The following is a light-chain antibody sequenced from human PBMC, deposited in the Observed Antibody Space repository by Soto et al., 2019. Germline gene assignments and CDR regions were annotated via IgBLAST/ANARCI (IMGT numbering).Light chain of an antibody. J-gene: IGKJ1*01. Sequence: DIQMTQSPSSLSASVGDRATITCRASQGISNYIAWYQLKPGKVPNLLIYAASTLKSGVPSQFSGSGSGTDFTLTISSLQSEDVAAYYCQKYNSAPLWAFGQGTKVEVK. CDR3: QKYNSAPLWA. CDR1: QGISNY. CDR2: AAS. V-gene: IGKV1-27*01.